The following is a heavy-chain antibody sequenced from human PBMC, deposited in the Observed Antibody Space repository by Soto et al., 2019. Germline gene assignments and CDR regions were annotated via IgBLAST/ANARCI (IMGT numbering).Heavy chain of an antibody. CDR2: IYYSGST. CDR3: ARDNWNHGYFDY. D-gene: IGHD1-20*01. Sequence: PSETLSLTCTVSGGSISSGGYYWSWIRQHPGKGLEWIGYIYYSGSTYYNPSLKSRVTISVDTSKNQFSLKLSSVTAADTAVYYCARDNWNHGYFDYWGQGTLVTVSS. J-gene: IGHJ4*02. CDR1: GGSISSGGYY. V-gene: IGHV4-31*03.